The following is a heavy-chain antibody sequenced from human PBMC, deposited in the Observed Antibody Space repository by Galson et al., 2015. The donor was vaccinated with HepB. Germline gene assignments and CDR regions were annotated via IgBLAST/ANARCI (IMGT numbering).Heavy chain of an antibody. Sequence: CAISGDSVSSNSAAWSWIRQSPSRGLEWLGRTYYRSKWYNDYAVSVKSRITINPDTSKNQFSLQLNSVTPDDTAVYYCARVWFGEFSWLGSWGQGTLVTVSS. V-gene: IGHV6-1*01. D-gene: IGHD3-10*01. CDR1: GDSVSSNSAA. CDR3: ARVWFGEFSWLGS. J-gene: IGHJ4*02. CDR2: TYYRSKWYN.